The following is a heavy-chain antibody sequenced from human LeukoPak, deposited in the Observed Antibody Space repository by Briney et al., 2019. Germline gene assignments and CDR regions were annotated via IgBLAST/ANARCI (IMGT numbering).Heavy chain of an antibody. CDR2: INHSGST. V-gene: IGHV4-38-2*01. CDR3: AGGCSSTSRYSNFDY. J-gene: IGHJ4*02. D-gene: IGHD2-2*01. Sequence: SETLSLTCAVSGYSISSGYYWGWIRQPPGKGLEWIGEINHSGSTNYNPSLKSRVTISVDTSKNQFSLKLSSVTAADTAVYYCAGGCSSTSRYSNFDYWGQGTLVTVSS. CDR1: GYSISSGYY.